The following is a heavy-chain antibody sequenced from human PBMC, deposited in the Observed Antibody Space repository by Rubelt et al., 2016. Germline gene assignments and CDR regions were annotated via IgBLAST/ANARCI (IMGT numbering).Heavy chain of an antibody. D-gene: IGHD5-12*01. CDR1: GLTFSRHH. J-gene: IGHJ4*02. CDR2: VPYDGSDS. Sequence: QVQLVESGGGVVQPGRSLRLSCATSGLTFSRHHMHWVRQAPGKGLEWLAVVPYDGSDSSYADSVKGRITIYRDNSKNTLYLVMDSLRGEDSAGYYCARVASGAYDRYYFDHWGQGALVTVSS. CDR3: ARVASGAYDRYYFDH. V-gene: IGHV3-30*04.